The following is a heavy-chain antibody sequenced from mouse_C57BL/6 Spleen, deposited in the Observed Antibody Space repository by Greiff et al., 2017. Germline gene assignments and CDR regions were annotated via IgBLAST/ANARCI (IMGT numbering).Heavy chain of an antibody. Sequence: VQLQQSGAELARPGASVKMSCKASGYTFTSYTMHWVKQRPGQGLAWIGYINPSSGYTKYNQKFKDKATLTADKSSSTAYMQLSSLTSEDSAVYYGAREGLLDYWGQGTTLTVSS. CDR2: INPSSGYT. J-gene: IGHJ2*01. CDR1: GYTFTSYT. V-gene: IGHV1-4*01. D-gene: IGHD2-3*01. CDR3: AREGLLDY.